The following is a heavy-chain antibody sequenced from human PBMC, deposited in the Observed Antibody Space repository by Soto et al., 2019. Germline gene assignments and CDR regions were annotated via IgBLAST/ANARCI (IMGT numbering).Heavy chain of an antibody. J-gene: IGHJ6*02. CDR1: GGSISSGDYY. CDR2: IYYSGST. Sequence: LSLTCTVSGGSISSGDYYWSWIRQPPGKGLEWIGYIYYSGSTYYNPSLKSRVTISVDTSKNQFSLKLSSVTAADTAVYYCARAAYYYGSGSYYPDGMDVWGQGTTVTVSS. D-gene: IGHD3-10*01. V-gene: IGHV4-30-4*01. CDR3: ARAAYYYGSGSYYPDGMDV.